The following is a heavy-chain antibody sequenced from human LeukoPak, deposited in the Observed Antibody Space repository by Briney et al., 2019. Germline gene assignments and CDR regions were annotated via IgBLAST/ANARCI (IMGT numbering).Heavy chain of an antibody. CDR1: GGSFSGYY. CDR2: INHNGST. V-gene: IGHV4-34*01. J-gene: IGHJ4*02. CDR3: ARSSTSCPHDY. Sequence: SETLSLTCAVYGGSFSGYYWSWIRQPPGKGLEWIGEINHNGSTNYNPSLKSRVTISVDTSKNQFSLKLSSVTAADTAVYYCARSSTSCPHDYWGQGTLVTVSS. D-gene: IGHD2-2*01.